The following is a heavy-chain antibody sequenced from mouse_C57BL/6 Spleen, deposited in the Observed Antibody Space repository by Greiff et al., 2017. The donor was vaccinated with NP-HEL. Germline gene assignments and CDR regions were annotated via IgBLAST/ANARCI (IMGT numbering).Heavy chain of an antibody. J-gene: IGHJ3*01. D-gene: IGHD2-4*01. V-gene: IGHV5-9-1*02. CDR2: ISSGGDYI. CDR3: TRDPYDYAFAY. Sequence: EVQGVESGEGLVKPGGSLKLSCAASGFTFSSYAMSWVRQTPEKRLEWVAYISSGGDYIYYADTVKGRFTISRDNARNTLYLQMSSLKSEDTAMYYCTRDPYDYAFAYWGQGTLVTVSA. CDR1: GFTFSSYA.